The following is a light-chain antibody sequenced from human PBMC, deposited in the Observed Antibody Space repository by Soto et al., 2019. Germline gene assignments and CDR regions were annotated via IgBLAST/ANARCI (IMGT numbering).Light chain of an antibody. V-gene: IGKV4-1*01. CDR1: QSLLYSSNNKNY. CDR3: QQYLSIPRT. CDR2: WAS. J-gene: IGKJ1*01. Sequence: DVVMTQSPDSLAVSLGERATINCKFSQSLLYSSNNKNYLAWYQRKPGQPPKLLIYWASTRESGVPDRFSGSGSGTDFTLTISSLQAEDVAVYYCQQYLSIPRTFGQGTKVEIK.